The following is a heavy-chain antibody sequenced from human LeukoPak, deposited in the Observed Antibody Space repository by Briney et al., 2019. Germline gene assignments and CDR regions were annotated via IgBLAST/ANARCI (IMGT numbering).Heavy chain of an antibody. CDR1: GGSVSSYY. J-gene: IGHJ4*02. CDR3: ARGITGITAAGSE. Sequence: PSETLSLTCTVSGGSVSSYYLSWIRQPAGKGLEWIGHIQPSGSNNYNPSFKSRITISVDTSKNHFTLKLSSVTAADTAVYYCARGITGITAAGSEWGQGTLVTVSS. V-gene: IGHV4-4*07. D-gene: IGHD6-13*01. CDR2: IQPSGSN.